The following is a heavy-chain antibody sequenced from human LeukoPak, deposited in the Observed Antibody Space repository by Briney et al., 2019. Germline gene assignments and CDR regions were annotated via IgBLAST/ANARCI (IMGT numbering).Heavy chain of an antibody. V-gene: IGHV1-2*04. CDR2: INPNSGGT. D-gene: IGHD6-13*01. CDR3: ARGLDRQQLVVPGY. J-gene: IGHJ4*02. Sequence: ASVKVTCKASGYTFTGYYMHWVRQAPGQGLEWMGWINPNSGGTNYAQKFQGWVTMTRDTSISTAYMELSRLRSDDTAVYYCARGLDRQQLVVPGYWGQGTLVTVSS. CDR1: GYTFTGYY.